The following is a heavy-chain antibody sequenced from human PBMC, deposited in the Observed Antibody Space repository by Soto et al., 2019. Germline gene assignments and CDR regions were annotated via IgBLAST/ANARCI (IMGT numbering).Heavy chain of an antibody. Sequence: PSETLSLTCTVSGGSISSYYWSWIRQPAGKGLEWIGRIYTSGSTNYNPSLKSRVTMSVDTSKSQFSLKLSSVTAADTAVYYCARASIDFWSGYYNPGAFDYWGQGTLVTVSS. CDR2: IYTSGST. D-gene: IGHD3-3*01. CDR1: GGSISSYY. CDR3: ARASIDFWSGYYNPGAFDY. J-gene: IGHJ4*02. V-gene: IGHV4-4*07.